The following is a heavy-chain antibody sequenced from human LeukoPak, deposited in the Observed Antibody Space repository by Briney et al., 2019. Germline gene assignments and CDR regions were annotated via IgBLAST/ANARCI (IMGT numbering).Heavy chain of an antibody. J-gene: IGHJ4*02. CDR3: ARAEGYCSSTSCYSLDY. CDR1: RGTFSSYA. CDR2: IIPIFGTA. Sequence: SVKVSCKASRGTFSSYAISWVRQAPGQGLEWMEGIIPIFGTANYAQKSQGRVTITEDESTSTAYMELSSLRSEDTAVYYCARAEGYCSSTSCYSLDYWGQGTLVTVSS. V-gene: IGHV1-69*01. D-gene: IGHD2-2*02.